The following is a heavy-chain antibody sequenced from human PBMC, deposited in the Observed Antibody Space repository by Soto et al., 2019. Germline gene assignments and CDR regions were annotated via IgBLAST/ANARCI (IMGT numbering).Heavy chain of an antibody. CDR2: ISYDGSNK. CDR3: ARDTNVVVTAIDAFDI. Sequence: GGSLRLSCAASGFTFSSYAMHWVRQAPGKGLEWVAVISYDGSNKYYADSVKGRFTISRDNSKNTLYLQMNSLRAEDTAVYYCARDTNVVVTAIDAFDIWGKGTMVTVSS. J-gene: IGHJ3*02. V-gene: IGHV3-30*04. CDR1: GFTFSSYA. D-gene: IGHD2-21*02.